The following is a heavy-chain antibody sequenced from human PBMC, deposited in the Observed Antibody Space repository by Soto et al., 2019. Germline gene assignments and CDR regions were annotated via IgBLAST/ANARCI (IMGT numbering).Heavy chain of an antibody. V-gene: IGHV3-7*04. D-gene: IGHD2-15*01. CDR3: ARGRYCIGGRCYFDY. CDR1: GFTFSNYW. J-gene: IGHJ4*02. Sequence: EVQLVESGGGLVQPGGSLRLSCAASGFTFSNYWMSWVRQAPGEGLEWVANIKQDGSENSYVDSVKGRFTISRDNAKNSVYLQMNSRRAEDTAVYYCARGRYCIGGRCYFDYWGQGTPVTVSS. CDR2: IKQDGSEN.